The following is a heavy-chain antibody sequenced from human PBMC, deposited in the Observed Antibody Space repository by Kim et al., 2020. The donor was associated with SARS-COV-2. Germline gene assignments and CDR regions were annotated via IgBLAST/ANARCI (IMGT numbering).Heavy chain of an antibody. J-gene: IGHJ3*02. CDR1: GGSISSYY. D-gene: IGHD6-19*01. CDR3: ARDRGSGWYGAFDI. CDR2: IYYSGST. Sequence: SETLSLTCTVSGGSISSYYWSWIRQPPGKGLEWIGYIYYSGSTNYNPSLKSRVTISVDTSKNQFSLKLSSVTAADTAVYYCARDRGSGWYGAFDIWGQGT. V-gene: IGHV4-59*13.